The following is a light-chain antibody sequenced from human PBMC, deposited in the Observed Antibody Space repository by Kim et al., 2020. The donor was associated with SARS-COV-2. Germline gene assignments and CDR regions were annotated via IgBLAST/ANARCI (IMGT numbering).Light chain of an antibody. V-gene: IGKV2-30*01. CDR1: QSLEYSDTKTY. Sequence: DVVMTQSPPSLPVTLGHSASISCRSSQSLEYSDTKTYLSWYHQRPGQSPRRLIYKGSNRDSGVPDRFSGSGSGTDFTLKISWVEAEDVGIYYCAQATTCPLTFGEGTKVDIK. J-gene: IGKJ4*01. CDR2: KGS. CDR3: AQATTCPLT.